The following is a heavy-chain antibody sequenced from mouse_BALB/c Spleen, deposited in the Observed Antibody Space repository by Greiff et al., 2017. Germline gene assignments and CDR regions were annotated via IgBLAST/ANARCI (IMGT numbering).Heavy chain of an antibody. V-gene: IGHV5-6-3*01. J-gene: IGHJ4*01. CDR1: GFTFSSYG. D-gene: IGHD1-1*01. CDR2: INSNGGST. Sequence: EVMLVESGGGLVQPGGSLKLSCAASGFTFSSYGMSWVRQTPDKRLELVATINSNGGSTYYPDSVKGRFTISRDNAKNTLYLQMSSQKSEDTAMYYCARVGSTSHAMDYWGQGTSVTVSS. CDR3: ARVGSTSHAMDY.